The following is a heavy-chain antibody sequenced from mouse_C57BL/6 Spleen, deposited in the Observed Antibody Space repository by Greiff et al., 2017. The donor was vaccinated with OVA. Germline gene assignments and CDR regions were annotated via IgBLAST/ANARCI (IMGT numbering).Heavy chain of an antibody. Sequence: EVMLVESGGGLVQPGGSLKLSCAASGFTFSDYGMAWVRQAPRKGPEWVAFISNLAYSIYYADTVTGRFTISRENAKNTLYLEMSSLRSEDTAMYYCARHYGGYFDVWGTGTTVTVSS. CDR3: ARHYGGYFDV. J-gene: IGHJ1*03. D-gene: IGHD1-1*02. V-gene: IGHV5-15*04. CDR2: ISNLAYSI. CDR1: GFTFSDYG.